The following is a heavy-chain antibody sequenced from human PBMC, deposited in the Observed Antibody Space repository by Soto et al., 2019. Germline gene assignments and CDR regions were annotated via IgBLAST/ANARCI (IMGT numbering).Heavy chain of an antibody. CDR2: VYYTGTT. D-gene: IGHD6-13*01. V-gene: IGHV4-59*01. CDR3: ARDLAAVPRAFDY. CDR1: GGSISSYF. Sequence: SETLSLTCTVSGGSISSYFYIWFRQPPGKGLEWIGSVYYTGTTDYNPSLKSRVTISVDTSKTQFSLNLRSVTAADTAVYYCARDLAAVPRAFDYWGRGTLVTVSS. J-gene: IGHJ4*02.